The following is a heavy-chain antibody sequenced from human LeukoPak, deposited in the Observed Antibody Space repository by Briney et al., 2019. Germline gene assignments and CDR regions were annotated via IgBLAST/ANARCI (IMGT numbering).Heavy chain of an antibody. CDR1: GFTFSSYA. J-gene: IGHJ4*02. D-gene: IGHD3-10*01. CDR3: AKANRGFAEHFDC. V-gene: IGHV3-23*01. CDR2: ISSSGGST. Sequence: PGGSLRLSCVASGFTFSSYAMSWVRQAPGKGLEWVSAISSSGGSTHYADSVKGRFTISRDNSKNTLSLRMNSLKAEDTAVYYCAKANRGFAEHFDCWGQGTLVTVSS.